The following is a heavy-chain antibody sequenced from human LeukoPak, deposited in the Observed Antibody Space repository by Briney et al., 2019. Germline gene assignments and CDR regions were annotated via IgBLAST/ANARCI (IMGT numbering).Heavy chain of an antibody. CDR2: INHSGST. V-gene: IGHV4-34*01. CDR3: ARLDYYDSSGYSHFDY. J-gene: IGHJ4*02. Sequence: SSETLSLTCAVYGGSFSGYYWSWIRQPPGKGLEWIGEINHSGSTNYNPSLKSRVTISVDTSKNQFSLKLSSVTAADTAVYYCARLDYYDSSGYSHFDYWGQGTLVTVSS. CDR1: GGSFSGYY. D-gene: IGHD3-22*01.